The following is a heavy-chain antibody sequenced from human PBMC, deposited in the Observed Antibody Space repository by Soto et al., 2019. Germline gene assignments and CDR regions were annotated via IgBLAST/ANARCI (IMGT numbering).Heavy chain of an antibody. CDR1: GYTFSNYG. CDR2: ISLYSDGT. Sequence: QVKLVQSGGEVKRPGASVKVSCKTSGYTFSNYGITWVRQAPGQPLEWLGWISLYSDGTNYAQKSQGRVSMTTDTSTTTAYMELRSLRSDDTAVYYCARVVPGAEAWFGPWGQGTLVTVSS. CDR3: ARVVPGAEAWFGP. D-gene: IGHD2-2*01. J-gene: IGHJ5*02. V-gene: IGHV1-18*01.